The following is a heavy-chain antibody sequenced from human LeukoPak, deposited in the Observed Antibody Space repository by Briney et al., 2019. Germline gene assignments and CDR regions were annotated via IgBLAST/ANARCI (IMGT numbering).Heavy chain of an antibody. CDR3: ARQGEDSSWYYFDY. J-gene: IGHJ4*02. Sequence: GESLRISCKGSGYSFTSYWISWVRQMPGKGLEWMGRIDPSDSYTNYSPSFQGQVTISADKSISTAYLQWSSLKASDTAVYYCARQGEDSSWYYFDYWGQGTLVTVSS. CDR1: GYSFTSYW. CDR2: IDPSDSYT. V-gene: IGHV5-10-1*04. D-gene: IGHD6-13*01.